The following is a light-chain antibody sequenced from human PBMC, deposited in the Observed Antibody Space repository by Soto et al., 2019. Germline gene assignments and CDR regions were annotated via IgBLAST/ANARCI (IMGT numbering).Light chain of an antibody. CDR3: QQYVISVT. CDR2: GAS. CDR1: QYISGNY. J-gene: IGKJ5*01. Sequence: EIVLTQSPGTLSLSPGERATLSCRASQYISGNYLAWYQQKPGQAPRLLIYGASNRATGIPDRFSGSGSGTDFTLTISRLEPQDFAMYYCQQYVISVTFGQGTRLEIK. V-gene: IGKV3-20*01.